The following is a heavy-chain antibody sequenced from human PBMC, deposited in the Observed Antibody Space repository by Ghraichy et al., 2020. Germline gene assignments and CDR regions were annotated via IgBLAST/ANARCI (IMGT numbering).Heavy chain of an antibody. CDR1: GFTFSSYA. J-gene: IGHJ4*02. Sequence: GGSLRLSCAASGFTFSSYAMSWVRQAPGKGLEWVSSISGSAGSTYYADSVKGRFTISRDNSKSTLYLQMNSLRAEDTAVYYCAKVRPIDDFWSGTFDYWGQGALVTVSS. CDR3: AKVRPIDDFWSGTFDY. CDR2: ISGSAGST. V-gene: IGHV3-23*01. D-gene: IGHD3-3*01.